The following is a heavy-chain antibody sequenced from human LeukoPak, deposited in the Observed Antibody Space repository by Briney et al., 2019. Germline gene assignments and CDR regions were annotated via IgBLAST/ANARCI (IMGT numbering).Heavy chain of an antibody. D-gene: IGHD3-10*01. CDR2: INHSGST. Sequence: SETPSLTCAVYGGSFSGYYWSWIRQPPGKGLEWIGEINHSGSTNYNPSLKSRVTISVDTSKNQFSLKLSSVTAADTAVYYCARPKRVFYYGSGSYRSPDAFDIWGQGTMVTVSS. V-gene: IGHV4-34*01. J-gene: IGHJ3*02. CDR3: ARPKRVFYYGSGSYRSPDAFDI. CDR1: GGSFSGYY.